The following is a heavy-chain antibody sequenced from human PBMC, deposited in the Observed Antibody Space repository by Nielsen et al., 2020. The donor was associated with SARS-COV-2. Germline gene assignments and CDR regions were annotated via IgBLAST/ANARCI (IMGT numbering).Heavy chain of an antibody. Sequence: GGSLRLSCAASGFTFSSYAMHWVRQAAGKGLDWVSVIYTDGSTSHADSVKGRFTISRDNSKNTLYLQMNSLRAEDTAVYYCARDNWGRMDVWGQGTTVTVSS. J-gene: IGHJ6*02. D-gene: IGHD7-27*01. V-gene: IGHV3-66*01. CDR2: IYTDGST. CDR1: GFTFSSYA. CDR3: ARDNWGRMDV.